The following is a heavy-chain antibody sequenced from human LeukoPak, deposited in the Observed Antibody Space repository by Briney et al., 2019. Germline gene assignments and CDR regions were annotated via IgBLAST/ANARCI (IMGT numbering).Heavy chain of an antibody. D-gene: IGHD6-13*01. Sequence: PGGSLRLSCAASGFTFSSYAMHWVRQAPGEGLEWVAVISYDGSNKYYADSVKGRFTISRDNSKNTLYLQMNSLRAEDTAVYYCAREVRSSWYYFDYWGQGTLVTVSS. CDR3: AREVRSSWYYFDY. CDR1: GFTFSSYA. V-gene: IGHV3-30-3*01. J-gene: IGHJ4*02. CDR2: ISYDGSNK.